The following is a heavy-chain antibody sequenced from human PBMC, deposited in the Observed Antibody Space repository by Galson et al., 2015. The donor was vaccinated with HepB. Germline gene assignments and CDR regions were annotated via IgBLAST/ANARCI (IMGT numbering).Heavy chain of an antibody. Sequence: QSGAEVKKPGESLKISCKGSGYGFTNYWIAWVRQMPGKGLEWMGIIYPGDSDTRYNPSFQGQVTISADKSISTAYLQWSSLKASDTAMYYCARPVDSGYAYDAFDIWGQGTMVTVSS. CDR2: IYPGDSDT. D-gene: IGHD5-12*01. J-gene: IGHJ3*02. CDR1: GYGFTNYW. V-gene: IGHV5-51*03. CDR3: ARPVDSGYAYDAFDI.